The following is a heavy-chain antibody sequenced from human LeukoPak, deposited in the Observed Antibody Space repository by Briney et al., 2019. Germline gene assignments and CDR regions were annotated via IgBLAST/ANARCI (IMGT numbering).Heavy chain of an antibody. CDR1: GDSVSSNSAA. CDR3: AKNYGDSNGFDP. J-gene: IGHJ5*02. Sequence: SSQTLSLPCAISGDSVSSNSAAWNWLRQSPSRGLEWLGRTYYRYNWFNDFALSVKSRITINPETSKNQFSLQLNSVTPEDTAVYYCAKNYGDSNGFDPWGQGTLVTVSS. V-gene: IGHV6-1*01. D-gene: IGHD4-17*01. CDR2: TYYRYNWFN.